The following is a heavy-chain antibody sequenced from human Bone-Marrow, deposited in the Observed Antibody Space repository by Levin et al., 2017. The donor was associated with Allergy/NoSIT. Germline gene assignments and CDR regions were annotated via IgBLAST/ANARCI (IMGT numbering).Heavy chain of an antibody. V-gene: IGHV4-30-4*08. D-gene: IGHD2-8*01. CDR2: IYDSGRT. J-gene: IGHJ5*02. Sequence: SQTLSLTCTVSGGSISSGDYYWSWIRQSPGKGLEWIGYIYDSGRTYYNPSLKSRISISADTSKNQFSLNLSSVTAADTAVYYCARVRGVRDQVCFDPWGQGTLVTVSS. CDR1: GGSISSGDYY. CDR3: ARVRGVRDQVCFDP.